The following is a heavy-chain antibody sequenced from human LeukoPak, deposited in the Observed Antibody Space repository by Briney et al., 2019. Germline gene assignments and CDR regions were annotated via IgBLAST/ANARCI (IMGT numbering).Heavy chain of an antibody. V-gene: IGHV3-23*01. CDR3: AKSLGVGGYTRYKGFDQ. D-gene: IGHD3-16*02. Sequence: PGGSLRLSCAASGFTFNSFAMNWVRQAPGKGLEGVSSISGSDGSSHYADVVKGRFTIPRNNSKNTLHLQMNSLRAEDTAVYYCAKSLGVGGYTRYKGFDQWGQGTLVTVSS. CDR2: ISGSDGSS. CDR1: GFTFNSFA. J-gene: IGHJ4*02.